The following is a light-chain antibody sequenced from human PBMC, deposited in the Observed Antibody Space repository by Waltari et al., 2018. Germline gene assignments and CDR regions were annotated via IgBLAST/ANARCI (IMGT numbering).Light chain of an antibody. J-gene: IGLJ1*01. CDR2: DVS. Sequence: QSALTQPASVSGSPGQSITISCTGTSSDVGGYNYVSCYQQNPGKAPKLMIYDVSNRPSGVSNRFSGSKSGNTVSLTISGLQAEDEADYYCSSYTSSSTPYVFGTGTKVTVL. V-gene: IGLV2-14*03. CDR1: SSDVGGYNY. CDR3: SSYTSSSTPYV.